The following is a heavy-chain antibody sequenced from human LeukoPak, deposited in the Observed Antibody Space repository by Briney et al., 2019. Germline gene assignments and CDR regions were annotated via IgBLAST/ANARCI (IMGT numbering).Heavy chain of an antibody. Sequence: PGGSLRLSCAASGFTFSSYAMSWVRQAPGKGLEWVSAISGSGGSTYYADSVKGRFTISRDNSKNTLYLQMNSLRAEDTAVYYCANRGVVVPAAPDYWGQGTLVTVSS. CDR1: GFTFSSYA. CDR3: ANRGVVVPAAPDY. D-gene: IGHD2-2*01. V-gene: IGHV3-23*01. J-gene: IGHJ4*02. CDR2: ISGSGGST.